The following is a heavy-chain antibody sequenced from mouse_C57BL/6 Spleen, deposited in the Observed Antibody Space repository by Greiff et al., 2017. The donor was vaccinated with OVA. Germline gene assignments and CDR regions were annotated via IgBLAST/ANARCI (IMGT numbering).Heavy chain of an antibody. D-gene: IGHD1-1*01. CDR1: GYAFSSSW. J-gene: IGHJ2*01. CDR3: ASPYYYGSSFDY. CDR2: IYPGDGDT. Sequence: VKLVESGPALVKPGASVKISCKASGYAFSSSWMNWVKPRPGKGLAWIGRIYPGDGDTNSNGKFKGKATLTADKSSSTAYMQLSSLTAEDSAVYFCASPYYYGSSFDYWGQGTTLTVSS. V-gene: IGHV1-82*01.